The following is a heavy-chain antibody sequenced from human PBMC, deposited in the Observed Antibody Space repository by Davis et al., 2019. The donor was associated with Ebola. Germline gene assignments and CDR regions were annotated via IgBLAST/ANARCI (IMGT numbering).Heavy chain of an antibody. CDR1: GFTFSNAW. Sequence: GESLKISCAASGFTFSNAWMTWVRQAPGKGLEWVGRIKSKTDGGTADYAAPVKGRSTISRDDSKNTLYLQMKSLTTEDTAVYLCITEPSHTRGRFLDYTTFDVWGQGTVVTVSS. J-gene: IGHJ3*01. CDR2: IKSKTDGGTA. D-gene: IGHD3-3*01. V-gene: IGHV3-15*01. CDR3: ITEPSHTRGRFLDYTTFDV.